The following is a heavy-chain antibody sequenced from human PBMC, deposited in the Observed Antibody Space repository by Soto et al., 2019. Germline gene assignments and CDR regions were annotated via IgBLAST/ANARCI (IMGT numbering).Heavy chain of an antibody. CDR1: GFTFSTYA. Sequence: GGSVRLSXAVSGFTFSTYAMHWVRQTPGKGLEWVAVISYDGSNTYYADSVKGRFTISRDNMLYLQMNSLRAEDTAVYYCARDQGRSITCQLDYWGQGTLVTVSS. CDR3: ARDQGRSITCQLDY. J-gene: IGHJ4*02. CDR2: ISYDGSNT. D-gene: IGHD2-2*01. V-gene: IGHV3-30-3*01.